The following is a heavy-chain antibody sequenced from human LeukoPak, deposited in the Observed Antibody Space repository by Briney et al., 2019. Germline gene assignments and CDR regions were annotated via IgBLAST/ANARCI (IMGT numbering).Heavy chain of an antibody. CDR2: ISGSGGST. J-gene: IGHJ4*02. Sequence: GGSLRLSCAASGFTFSSYAMSWVRQAPGKGLEWVSAISGSGGSTYYADSVKGRFTISRDNSKNTLYLQMNSLRAEDTAVYYCARGVRKGYCSGGSCFTGLEDFDYWGQGTLVTVSS. V-gene: IGHV3-23*01. D-gene: IGHD2-15*01. CDR3: ARGVRKGYCSGGSCFTGLEDFDY. CDR1: GFTFSSYA.